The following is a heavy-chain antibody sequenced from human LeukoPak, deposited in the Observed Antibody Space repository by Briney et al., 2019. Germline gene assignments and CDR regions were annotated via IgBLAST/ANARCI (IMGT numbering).Heavy chain of an antibody. CDR2: IKQDGSEK. CDR3: ARAQGYCSGGSCYRGYYYYGMDV. D-gene: IGHD2-15*01. V-gene: IGHV3-7*03. Sequence: GGSLRLSCAASGFTFSSYWMSWVRQAPGKGLEWVANIKQDGSEKYYVDSVKGRFTISRDNAKNSLYLQMNSLRAEDTAVYYCARAQGYCSGGSCYRGYYYYGMDVWGKGTTVTVSS. CDR1: GFTFSSYW. J-gene: IGHJ6*04.